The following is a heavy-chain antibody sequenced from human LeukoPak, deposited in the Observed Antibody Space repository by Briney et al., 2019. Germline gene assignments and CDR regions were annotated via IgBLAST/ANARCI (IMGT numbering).Heavy chain of an antibody. V-gene: IGHV3-23*01. CDR3: AKRRGRGIAAAGTFDY. J-gene: IGHJ4*02. D-gene: IGHD6-13*01. CDR1: GFTFSSYA. CDR2: ISGSGGST. Sequence: GGSLRLSCAASGFTFSSYATSWVRQAPGGGLEWVSAISGSGGSTYYTDSVKGRFTISRDNSKNTLYLQMNSLRAEDTAVYYCAKRRGRGIAAAGTFDYWGQGTLVTVSS.